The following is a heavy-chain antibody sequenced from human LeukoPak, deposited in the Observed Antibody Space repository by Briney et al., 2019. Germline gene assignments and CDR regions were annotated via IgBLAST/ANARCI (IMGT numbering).Heavy chain of an antibody. Sequence: PGGSLRLSCAASGFTFSSYAMSWVRQAPGKGLEWVSAISGSGGSTYYADSVKGRFTISRDNSKNTLYLQMNSLRAEDTAVYYCARDGGREYSSSWYFDYYYYYYMDVWGKGTTVTISS. J-gene: IGHJ6*03. CDR2: ISGSGGST. CDR3: ARDGGREYSSSWYFDYYYYYYMDV. CDR1: GFTFSSYA. D-gene: IGHD6-13*01. V-gene: IGHV3-23*01.